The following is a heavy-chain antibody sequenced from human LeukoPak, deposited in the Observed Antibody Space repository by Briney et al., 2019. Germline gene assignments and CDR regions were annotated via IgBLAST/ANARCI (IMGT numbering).Heavy chain of an antibody. V-gene: IGHV3-15*01. Sequence: PGGSLRLSCAASGFIFSNAWMSWVRQAPGKGLEWVGRIKSKTDGGTTDYAAPVKGRFTISRDDSKNTLYLQMNSLKTEDTAVYYCTTAPRGYCSGGSCSYAFDIWGQGTMVTVSS. CDR2: IKSKTDGGTT. D-gene: IGHD2-15*01. J-gene: IGHJ3*02. CDR1: GFIFSNAW. CDR3: TTAPRGYCSGGSCSYAFDI.